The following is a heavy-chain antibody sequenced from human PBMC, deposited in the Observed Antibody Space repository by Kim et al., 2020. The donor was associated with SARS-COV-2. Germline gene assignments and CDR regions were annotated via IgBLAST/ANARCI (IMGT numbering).Heavy chain of an antibody. CDR3: ASIQSSGWYPLYYFDY. V-gene: IGHV3-48*01. CDR1: GFTFSSSN. CDR2: ISSSSSTI. J-gene: IGHJ4*02. D-gene: IGHD6-19*01. Sequence: GGSLRLSCAASGFTFSSSNMNWVRQAPGKGLEWISYISSSSSTISYADSVKGRFTISRDNAKNSLHLQLNSLRAEDTAVYCCASIQSSGWYPLYYFDYWGQGTLVTVPS.